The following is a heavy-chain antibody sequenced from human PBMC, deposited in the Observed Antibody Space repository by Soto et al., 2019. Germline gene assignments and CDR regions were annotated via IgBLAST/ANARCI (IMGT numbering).Heavy chain of an antibody. D-gene: IGHD2-15*01. J-gene: IGHJ4*02. CDR2: ISYDGSNK. CDR3: AKNGDCSGGTCYHFDC. CDR1: GFTFSSYG. Sequence: PGGSLRLSCAASGFTFSSYGRHWVRQAPGKGLEWVAVISYDGSNKYSSDSVKGRFTISRDNSKNTLYLQMNSLRAEDTAVYYCAKNGDCSGGTCYHFDCWGQGNLVTVSS. V-gene: IGHV3-30*18.